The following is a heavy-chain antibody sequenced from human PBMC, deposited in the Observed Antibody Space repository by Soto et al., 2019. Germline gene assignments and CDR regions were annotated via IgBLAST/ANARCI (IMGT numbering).Heavy chain of an antibody. CDR2: INGDGTTT. CDR1: GFTFNNYW. CDR3: ARGVRGHYGKDV. D-gene: IGHD3-10*01. J-gene: IGHJ6*02. Sequence: EVQLVESGGGLVQPGGSLRLSCAASGFTFNNYWIHWVRQAPGKGLMWVSRINGDGTTTNYADSVKGRFAISRDNAKNTVYLQMNSRRAEDTALYYCARGVRGHYGKDVWGQGTTVTVSS. V-gene: IGHV3-74*01.